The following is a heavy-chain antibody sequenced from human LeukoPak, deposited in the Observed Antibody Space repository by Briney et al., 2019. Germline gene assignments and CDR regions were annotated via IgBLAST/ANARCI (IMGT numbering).Heavy chain of an antibody. J-gene: IGHJ4*02. CDR1: GFIVNTYY. Sequence: GGSLRLSCAVSGFIVNTYYMSWVRQAPGKGLEWVSIIYGDGSTYYADSVKGRFTISRDTSKNTLFLQMNSLRAEDTAVYHCARIYSGSHYSWGQGTLVTISS. CDR3: ARIYSGSHYS. V-gene: IGHV3-53*01. D-gene: IGHD1-26*01. CDR2: IYGDGST.